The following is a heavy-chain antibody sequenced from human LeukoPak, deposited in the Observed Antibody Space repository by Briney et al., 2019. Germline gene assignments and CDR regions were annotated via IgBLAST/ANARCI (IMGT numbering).Heavy chain of an antibody. CDR3: ARGGDSSSSPFDY. J-gene: IGHJ4*02. V-gene: IGHV4-61*02. CDR2: IYTSGST. D-gene: IGHD6-13*01. CDR1: GGSISSGSYY. Sequence: SETLSLTCTVSGGSISSGSYYWSWIRQPAGKGLEWIGRIYTSGSTNYNPSLKSRVTISVDTSKNQFSLKLSSVTAADTAVYYCARGGDSSSSPFDYWGQGTLVTVSS.